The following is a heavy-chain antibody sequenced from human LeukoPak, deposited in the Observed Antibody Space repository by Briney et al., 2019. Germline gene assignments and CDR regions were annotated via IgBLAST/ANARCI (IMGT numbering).Heavy chain of an antibody. CDR2: IYYSGST. V-gene: IGHV4-39*01. CDR3: ARLLWFGEGNWFDP. D-gene: IGHD3-10*01. Sequence: MSSETLSLTCTVSGGSISSSSYYWGWIRQPPGKGLEWIGRIYYSGSTYYNPSLKSRVTISVDTSKNQFSLKLSSVTAADTAVYYCARLLWFGEGNWFDPWGQGTLVTVSS. CDR1: GGSISSSSYY. J-gene: IGHJ5*02.